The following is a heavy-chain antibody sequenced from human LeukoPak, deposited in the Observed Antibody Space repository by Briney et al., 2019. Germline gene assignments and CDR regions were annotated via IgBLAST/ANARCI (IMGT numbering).Heavy chain of an antibody. D-gene: IGHD1-14*01. Sequence: ASVKVSCKASANTFTDFYMHWVRQAPGQGLEWMGIFNPAGGRTSFAQKFQGRVTITRDTSTNTLYMELSSLRSEDTAVYYCARDQAAITTPLAWSFALRGRGTLVTVSS. J-gene: IGHJ2*01. CDR2: FNPAGGRT. V-gene: IGHV1-46*01. CDR1: ANTFTDFY. CDR3: ARDQAAITTPLAWSFAL.